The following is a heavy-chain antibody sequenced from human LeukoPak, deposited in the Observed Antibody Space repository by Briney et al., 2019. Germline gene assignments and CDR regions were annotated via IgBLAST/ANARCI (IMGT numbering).Heavy chain of an antibody. Sequence: SETLSLTCTVSGGSISSGGYYWSWIRQPPGKGLEWIGYIYHSGSTYYNPSLKSRVTISVGRSKNQFSLKLSSVTAADTAVYYCARRALYSYATFDYWGQGTLVTVSS. D-gene: IGHD5-18*01. CDR2: IYHSGST. CDR1: GGSISSGGYY. CDR3: ARRALYSYATFDY. J-gene: IGHJ4*02. V-gene: IGHV4-30-2*01.